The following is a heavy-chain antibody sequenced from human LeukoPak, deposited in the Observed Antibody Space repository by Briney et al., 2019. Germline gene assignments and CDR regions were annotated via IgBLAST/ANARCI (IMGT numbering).Heavy chain of an antibody. V-gene: IGHV3-23*01. J-gene: IGHJ3*02. CDR3: AKDSTLTYYYDSSGAFDI. Sequence: GGSLRLSCAASGFTFSSYAMSWVRQAPGKGLEWVSAISGSGGSTYYADSVKGRFTISRDNSMNTLYLQMNSLRAEDTAVYYCAKDSTLTYYYDSSGAFDIWGQGTMVTVSS. CDR2: ISGSGGST. CDR1: GFTFSSYA. D-gene: IGHD3-22*01.